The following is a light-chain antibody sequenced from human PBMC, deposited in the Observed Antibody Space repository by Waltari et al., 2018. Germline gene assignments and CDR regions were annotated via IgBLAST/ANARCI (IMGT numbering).Light chain of an antibody. Sequence: QSALTQPASVSGSPGQSITIPCTVTSSDVGPYAPVSWYQQRPGKAPEVIIYEVTKRPSGVSHRFSGSKSANTASLTISGLQAEDEADYYCSSYTGSVTLFVFGTGTRVTVL. CDR2: EVT. CDR3: SSYTGSVTLFV. J-gene: IGLJ1*01. V-gene: IGLV2-14*01. CDR1: SSDVGPYAP.